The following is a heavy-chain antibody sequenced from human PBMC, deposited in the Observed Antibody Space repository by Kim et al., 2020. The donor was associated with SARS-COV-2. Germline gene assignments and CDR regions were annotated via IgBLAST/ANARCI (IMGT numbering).Heavy chain of an antibody. CDR3: ARGEYSSSWGNFAFDI. J-gene: IGHJ3*02. CDR2: INPNSGGT. V-gene: IGHV1-2*04. D-gene: IGHD6-13*01. CDR1: GYTFTGYY. Sequence: ASVKVSCKASGYTFTGYYMHWVRQAPGQGLEWMGWINPNSGGTNYAQKFQGWVTMTRDTSISTAYMELSRLRSDDTAVYYCARGEYSSSWGNFAFDIWGQGTMVTVSS.